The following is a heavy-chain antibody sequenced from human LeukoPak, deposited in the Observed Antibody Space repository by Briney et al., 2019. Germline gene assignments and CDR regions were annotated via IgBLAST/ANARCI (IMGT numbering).Heavy chain of an antibody. CDR2: INHSGST. Sequence: PSETLSLTCAVYGGSFSGYYWSWIRQPPGKGLEWIGEINHSGSTNYNPSLKSRVTISVDTSKNQFSLKQSSVTAADTAVYYCARVKAVADNWFDPWGQGTLVTVSS. CDR1: GGSFSGYY. CDR3: ARVKAVADNWFDP. J-gene: IGHJ5*02. V-gene: IGHV4-34*01. D-gene: IGHD6-19*01.